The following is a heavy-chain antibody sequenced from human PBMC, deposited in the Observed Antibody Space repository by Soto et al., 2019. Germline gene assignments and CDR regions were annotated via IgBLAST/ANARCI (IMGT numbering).Heavy chain of an antibody. J-gene: IGHJ6*02. Sequence: QVQLVQSGAEVKKPGSSVKVSCKASGGTFSSYAISWVRQAPGQGLEWMGGIIPIFGTANYAQKFQGRVTITADETTSAAKMELSRLRSDDTALYCCARADYCSARSRRYYYYYGMDVWGQGTTVTVSS. V-gene: IGHV1-69*01. D-gene: IGHD3-10*01. CDR2: IIPIFGTA. CDR1: GGTFSSYA. CDR3: ARADYCSARSRRYYYYYGMDV.